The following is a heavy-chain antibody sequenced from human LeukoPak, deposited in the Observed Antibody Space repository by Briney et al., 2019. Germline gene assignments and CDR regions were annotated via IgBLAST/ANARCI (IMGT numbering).Heavy chain of an antibody. V-gene: IGHV3-23*01. CDR2: ISGSDGST. CDR3: AKDIDGWSVHAFDI. CDR1: GYTFSISA. Sequence: GGSLRLSCAASGYTFSISAMNWVRQAPGKGLEWVSSISGSDGSTYYADSVKGRFTISRDNSKNTLFLQMNSLRAEDTAVYYCAKDIDGWSVHAFDIWGQGTMVTVSS. D-gene: IGHD3-10*01. J-gene: IGHJ3*02.